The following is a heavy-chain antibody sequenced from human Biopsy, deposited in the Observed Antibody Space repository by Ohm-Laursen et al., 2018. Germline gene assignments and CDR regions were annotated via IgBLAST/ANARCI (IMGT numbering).Heavy chain of an antibody. Sequence: ATVKISCKASGYTFNDYYIHWVRQSPGQGLEWMGWVNPNSGATNSAEKFRGRVTLTRDTSISAVYIELRRLKSDDAAVYFCARDRMTDVFGGPTRTDVFDSWGQGTPVTVSS. J-gene: IGHJ4*02. D-gene: IGHD3-10*01. CDR1: GYTFNDYY. CDR2: VNPNSGAT. V-gene: IGHV1-2*02. CDR3: ARDRMTDVFGGPTRTDVFDS.